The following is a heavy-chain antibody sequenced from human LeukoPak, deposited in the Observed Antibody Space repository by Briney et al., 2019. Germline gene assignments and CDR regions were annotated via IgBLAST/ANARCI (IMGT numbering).Heavy chain of an antibody. CDR1: GFIFDDYA. V-gene: IGHV3-9*03. CDR2: ITWNSDSI. CDR3: AKGGGGRLIYYYYMDV. D-gene: IGHD3-16*01. Sequence: GGSLRLSCAASGFIFDDYAMHWVRQAPGKGLEWVSGITWNSDSIDYADSVKGRFTIFRDNAKNSLYLQMNSLRAEDMALYYCAKGGGGRLIYYYYMDVWGKGTTVTVSS. J-gene: IGHJ6*03.